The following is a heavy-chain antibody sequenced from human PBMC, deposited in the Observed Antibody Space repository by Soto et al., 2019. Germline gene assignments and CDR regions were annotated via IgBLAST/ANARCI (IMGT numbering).Heavy chain of an antibody. D-gene: IGHD5-12*01. Sequence: QVQLVQSGAEVKKPGSSVKVSCKASGATFSSYAISWVRQAPGQGLEWMGGIIPIFGTANYAQKFQGRVTITADESTSTAYMELSSLRSEDTAVYYCARRRWLQDAVVFDYWGQGTLVTVSS. CDR3: ARRRWLQDAVVFDY. CDR2: IIPIFGTA. V-gene: IGHV1-69*01. J-gene: IGHJ4*02. CDR1: GATFSSYA.